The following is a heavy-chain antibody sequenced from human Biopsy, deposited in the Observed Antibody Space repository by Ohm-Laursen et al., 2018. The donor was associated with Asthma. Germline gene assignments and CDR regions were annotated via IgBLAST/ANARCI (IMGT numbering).Heavy chain of an antibody. CDR2: IYSGGTS. V-gene: IGHV3-53*01. CDR3: ARGDSSGWSHYYFDY. Sequence: SLRLSCSASGFTVSRDHMFWVRQAPGKGLEWVSVIYSGGTSHTADSVRGRFTISRDFSKNTLHLQMHSLRVGDTAVYYCARGDSSGWSHYYFDYWGQGTLVIVSS. J-gene: IGHJ4*02. CDR1: GFTVSRDH. D-gene: IGHD6-19*01.